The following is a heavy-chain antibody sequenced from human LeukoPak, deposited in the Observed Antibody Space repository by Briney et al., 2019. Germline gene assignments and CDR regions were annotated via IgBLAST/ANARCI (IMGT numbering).Heavy chain of an antibody. CDR1: GFTFSNYW. J-gene: IGHJ4*02. CDR2: ISPDGSAA. CDR3: ARSVDY. V-gene: IGHV3-7*01. Sequence: GGSLRLSCEASGFTFSNYWMSWVRQAPGKGLEWVANISPDGSAAFYVDSVKGRVTISRDNAKNSLYLQMFSPRAEDTAVYYCARSVDYWGQGTLVTVSS.